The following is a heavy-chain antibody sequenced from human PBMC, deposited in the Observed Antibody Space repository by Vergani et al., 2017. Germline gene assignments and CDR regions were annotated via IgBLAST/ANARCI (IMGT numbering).Heavy chain of an antibody. V-gene: IGHV3-49*05. CDR3: TSRTHCEPDRARPTLVGLSLP. Sequence: EVQLVESGGGLVKPGRSLRLSCTASGFTFGDYAMSWFRQAPGKGLEWVGCIRSKAYGGTTEYAASVKGRFTISRDDSRSIAYLQMNSLKTEDTAVNDCTSRTHCEPDRARPTLVGLSLPWGQGTLVTVSS. D-gene: IGHD1-1*01. CDR2: IRSKAYGGTT. CDR1: GFTFGDYA. J-gene: IGHJ5*02.